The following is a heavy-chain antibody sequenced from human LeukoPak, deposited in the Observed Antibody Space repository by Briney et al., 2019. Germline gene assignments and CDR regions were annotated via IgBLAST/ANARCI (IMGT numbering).Heavy chain of an antibody. CDR2: IYYSGST. CDR3: ARVISSFYAFDI. Sequence: PSETLSLTCTVSGGSISSYYWSWIRQPPGKGLEWIGYIYYSGSTNYNPSLKSRVTISVDTSKNQFSLKLSSVTAADTAVYYCARVISSFYAFDIWDQGTMVTVSS. D-gene: IGHD2-2*01. J-gene: IGHJ3*02. V-gene: IGHV4-59*01. CDR1: GGSISSYY.